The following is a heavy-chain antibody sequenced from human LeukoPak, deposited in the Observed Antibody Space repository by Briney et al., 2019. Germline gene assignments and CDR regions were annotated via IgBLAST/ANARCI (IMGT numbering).Heavy chain of an antibody. CDR2: TSSSSSYI. CDR1: GFTFSSYS. D-gene: IGHD5-12*01. V-gene: IGHV3-21*01. CDR3: ARDHSGYESGY. Sequence: GGSLRLSCAASGFTFSSYSMNWVRQAPGKGLEWVSSTSSSSSYIYYADSVKGRFTISRDNAKNSLYLQMNSLRAEDTAVYYCARDHSGYESGYWGQGTLVTVSS. J-gene: IGHJ4*02.